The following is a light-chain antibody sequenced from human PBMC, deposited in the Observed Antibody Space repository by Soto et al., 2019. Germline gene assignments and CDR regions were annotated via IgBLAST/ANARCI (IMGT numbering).Light chain of an antibody. Sequence: EVVLTQSPATLSVSPGKGVTLSFRASQGIGDTLAWYQHKPGQATRLIIYGVSSRANGIPDRFSGSVSGTDFILTLSRLEPEDFALYYCQHYGNSHPNTFGQGTRLEIK. CDR2: GVS. J-gene: IGKJ5*01. V-gene: IGKV3-20*01. CDR3: QHYGNSHPNT. CDR1: QGIGDT.